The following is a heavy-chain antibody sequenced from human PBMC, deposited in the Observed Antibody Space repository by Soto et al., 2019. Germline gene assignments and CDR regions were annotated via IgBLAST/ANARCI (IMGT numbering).Heavy chain of an antibody. V-gene: IGHV5-51*01. D-gene: IGHD6-13*01. CDR2: IYPGDSDT. CDR3: ARSGYSRSNYYYGMDV. J-gene: IGHJ6*02. Sequence: PGESLKISCKGSGYSFTSYWIGWVRQMPGKGLEWMGIIYPGDSDTRYSPPFQGQVTISADKSISTAYLQWSSLKASDTAMYYCARSGYSRSNYYYGMDVWGQGTTVTVSS. CDR1: GYSFTSYW.